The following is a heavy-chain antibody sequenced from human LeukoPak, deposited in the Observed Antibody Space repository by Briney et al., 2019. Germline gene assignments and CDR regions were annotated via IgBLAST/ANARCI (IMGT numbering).Heavy chain of an antibody. CDR3: ARSTRSWFDP. V-gene: IGHV4-59*01. Sequence: SETLSLTCTVSGGSISSYYWSWIRQPPGKGLEWIGYIYYSGSTNYKPSLKSRVTISVDTSKNHFSLKLSSVTAADTAVYYCARSTRSWFDPWGQGTLVTVSS. J-gene: IGHJ5*02. CDR2: IYYSGST. CDR1: GGSISSYY.